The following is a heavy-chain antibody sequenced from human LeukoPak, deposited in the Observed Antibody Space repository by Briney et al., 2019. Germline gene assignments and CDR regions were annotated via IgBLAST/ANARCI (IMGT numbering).Heavy chain of an antibody. CDR3: ARVHLDQLGSMGYFDY. D-gene: IGHD7-27*01. V-gene: IGHV1-69*05. CDR1: GGTFSSYA. CDR2: IIPIFGTA. Sequence: GASVKVSCKASGGTFSSYAISWVRQAPGQGLEWMGGIIPIFGTANYAQKFQGRVTITTDESTSTAYMELSSLRSEDTAVYYCARVHLDQLGSMGYFDYWGQGTLVTVSS. J-gene: IGHJ4*02.